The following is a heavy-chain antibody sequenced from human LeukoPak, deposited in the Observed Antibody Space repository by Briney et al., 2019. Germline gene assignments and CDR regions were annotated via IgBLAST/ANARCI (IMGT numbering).Heavy chain of an antibody. CDR3: ATDGYCSAGSCYSYDN. V-gene: IGHV3-15*01. CDR1: GFTFSNAW. CDR2: SKSKTDGGTT. D-gene: IGHD2-15*01. Sequence: GGSLRLSCAACGFTFSNAWVTCVRQAPGKGLEWVVRSKSKTDGGTTDYGAPVKGRFSISRDDSKSTLYLQMNSLKTEDTAVYYCATDGYCSAGSCYSYDNWGQGTLVTVSP. J-gene: IGHJ4*02.